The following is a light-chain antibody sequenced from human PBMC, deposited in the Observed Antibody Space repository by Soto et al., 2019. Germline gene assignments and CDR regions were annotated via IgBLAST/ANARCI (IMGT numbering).Light chain of an antibody. CDR1: SSDVGGYNY. Sequence: QSALTQPPSAYGSPGQSVTISCTGTSSDVGGYNYVSWYQQHPGKAPKLMIYEVSKRPSGVPDRFSGSKSGNTASLIVSGLQAEDEADYYCSSYAGSNNVVFGGGTKLTVL. J-gene: IGLJ2*01. CDR2: EVS. V-gene: IGLV2-8*01. CDR3: SSYAGSNNVV.